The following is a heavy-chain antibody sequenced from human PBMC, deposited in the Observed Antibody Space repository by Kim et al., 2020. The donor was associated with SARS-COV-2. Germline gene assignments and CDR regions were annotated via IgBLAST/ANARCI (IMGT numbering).Heavy chain of an antibody. Sequence: GGSLRLSCAASGFTFSSYSMNWVRQAPGKGLEWVSSISSSSSYIYYADSVKGRFTISRDNAKNSLYLQMNSLRAEDTAVYYCARHGEILQLSPRYVGYWGQGTLVTVSS. CDR3: ARHGEILQLSPRYVGY. D-gene: IGHD5-18*01. J-gene: IGHJ4*02. CDR2: ISSSSSYI. V-gene: IGHV3-21*01. CDR1: GFTFSSYS.